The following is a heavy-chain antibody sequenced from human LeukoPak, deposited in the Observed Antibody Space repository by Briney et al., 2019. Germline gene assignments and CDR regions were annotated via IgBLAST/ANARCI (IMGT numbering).Heavy chain of an antibody. CDR3: AKGFYSSSTPLSPYYYYMDV. J-gene: IGHJ6*03. Sequence: GGSLRLSCAASGFTFTRYSMNWVRQAPGTGLEWVSSISVSSSYIYYADSVKGRFTISRDNAKNSLDLQMNSLRAEDTAVYYCAKGFYSSSTPLSPYYYYMDVWGKGTTVTVSS. CDR2: ISVSSSYI. D-gene: IGHD6-6*01. V-gene: IGHV3-21*01. CDR1: GFTFTRYS.